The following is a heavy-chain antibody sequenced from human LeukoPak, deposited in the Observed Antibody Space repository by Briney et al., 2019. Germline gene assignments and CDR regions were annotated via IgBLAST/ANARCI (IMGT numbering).Heavy chain of an antibody. D-gene: IGHD5-12*01. CDR1: GFTFSSYA. J-gene: IGHJ4*02. Sequence: GGSLRLSCAASGFTFSSYAMNWVRQAPGKGLEWVSSISSSSSYIYYADSVKGRFTISRDNAKNSLYLQMNSLRAEDTAVYYCARDRAVATEIDYWGQGTLVTVSS. CDR2: ISSSSSYI. CDR3: ARDRAVATEIDY. V-gene: IGHV3-21*01.